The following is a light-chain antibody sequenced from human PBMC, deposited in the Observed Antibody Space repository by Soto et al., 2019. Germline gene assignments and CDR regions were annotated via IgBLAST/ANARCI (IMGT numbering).Light chain of an antibody. CDR1: SSDVGSCNL. Sequence: QSALTQPASVSGSPGQSITISCTGTSSDVGSCNLVSWYQHHPGKAPKLMIYVVGKRPSGVSSRFSGSKSGNTASLTISGLQAEDEADYYCCSYAGSCPPSVFGTGTKVTVL. V-gene: IGLV2-23*02. CDR3: CSYAGSCPPSV. CDR2: VVG. J-gene: IGLJ1*01.